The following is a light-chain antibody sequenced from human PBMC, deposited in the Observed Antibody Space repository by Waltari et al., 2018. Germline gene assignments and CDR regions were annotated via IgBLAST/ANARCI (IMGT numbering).Light chain of an antibody. V-gene: IGKV3D-15*01. CDR1: QSVSRN. CDR2: AAS. CDR3: QQYNKRPYT. J-gene: IGKJ2*01. Sequence: EIVLTQSPATLSVSPGDRVPLSCGASQSVSRNLAWYQQRPGQAPRFLIYAASSRATGIPARFSGSGSGTEFILTISSLQSEDFAVYYCQQYNKRPYTFGQGTKVEIK.